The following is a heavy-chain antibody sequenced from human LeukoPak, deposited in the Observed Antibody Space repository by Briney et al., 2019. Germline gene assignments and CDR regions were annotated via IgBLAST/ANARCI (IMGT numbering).Heavy chain of an antibody. Sequence: KAGGSLRLSCAASGFIFSTYAMNWFRQAPGKGLEWIGSIYHSGSTYYNPSLKSRVTISVDTSKNQFSLKLSSVTAADTAVYYCARDSYNWNYVAYWGQGTLVTVSS. CDR3: ARDSYNWNYVAY. CDR1: GFIFSTYA. J-gene: IGHJ4*02. D-gene: IGHD1-20*01. CDR2: IYHSGST. V-gene: IGHV4-39*07.